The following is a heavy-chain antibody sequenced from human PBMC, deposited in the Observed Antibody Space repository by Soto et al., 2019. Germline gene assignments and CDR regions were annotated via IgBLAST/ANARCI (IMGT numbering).Heavy chain of an antibody. V-gene: IGHV1-8*01. J-gene: IGHJ5*02. D-gene: IGHD3-22*01. CDR1: GYTFTSYD. Sequence: ASVKVSCKASGYTFTSYDINWVRQATGQGLEWMGWMNPNSGNTGYAQKFQGRVTMTRNTSISTAYMELSSLRSEDTAVYYCARGEWAYYYDSSVDGWFDPWGQGTLVTVSS. CDR3: ARGEWAYYYDSSVDGWFDP. CDR2: MNPNSGNT.